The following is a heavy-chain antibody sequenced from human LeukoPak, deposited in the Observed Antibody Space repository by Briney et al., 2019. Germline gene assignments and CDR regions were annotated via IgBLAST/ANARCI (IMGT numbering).Heavy chain of an antibody. J-gene: IGHJ4*02. CDR3: ARARYGSGGYFFDF. D-gene: IGHD3-10*01. Sequence: GGSLRLSCAASGFNFNSYWMSWVRQAPGKGLECVANIKQDGSEIYFVDSVKGRFTISRDNAKSSLYLQMNSLRDEDTAVYYCARARYGSGGYFFDFWGQGTLVTVSS. CDR1: GFNFNSYW. V-gene: IGHV3-7*04. CDR2: IKQDGSEI.